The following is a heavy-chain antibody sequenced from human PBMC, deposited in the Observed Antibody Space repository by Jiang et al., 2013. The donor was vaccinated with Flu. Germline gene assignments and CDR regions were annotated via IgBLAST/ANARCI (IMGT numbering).Heavy chain of an antibody. CDR2: IYTSGST. J-gene: IGHJ3*02. Sequence: GLVKPSQTLSLTCTVSGGSISSGSYYWSWIRQPAGKGLEWIGRIYTSGSTNYNPSLKSRVTISVDTSKNQFSLKLSSVTAADTAVYYCARMKSASLGYYCGGDCYPDAFDIWGQGTMVTVSS. CDR3: ARMKSASLGYYCGGDCYPDAFDI. D-gene: IGHD2-21*02. CDR1: GGSISSGSYY. V-gene: IGHV4-61*02.